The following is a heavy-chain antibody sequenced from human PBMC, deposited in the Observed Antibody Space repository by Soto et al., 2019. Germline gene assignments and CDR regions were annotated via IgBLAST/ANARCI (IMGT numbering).Heavy chain of an antibody. D-gene: IGHD2-15*01. CDR2: ISGSGGST. CDR3: AKDSRLRVRIRDNWFDP. V-gene: IGHV3-23*01. CDR1: GLTFSSYA. J-gene: IGHJ5*02. Sequence: SLRLSCAASGLTFSSYAMSWVRQAPGKGLEWVSAISGSGGSTYYADSVKGRFTISRDNSKNTLYLQMNSLRAEDTAVYYCAKDSRLRVRIRDNWFDPWGQGTLVTVSS.